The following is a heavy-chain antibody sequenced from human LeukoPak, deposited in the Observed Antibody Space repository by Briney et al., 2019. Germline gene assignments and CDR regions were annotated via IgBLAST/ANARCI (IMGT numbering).Heavy chain of an antibody. D-gene: IGHD3-3*02. CDR1: GGSISTYY. Sequence: SETLSLTCTVSGGSISTYYWLWLRQPAGKGLEWIGLISASGSTIYNPSLKSRVTMSVDTSKNQFSLRVTSVTAADTAMYYCARDNNAGGHRIFYMHVWGNGTTVTVSS. CDR3: ARDNNAGGHRIFYMHV. CDR2: ISASGST. J-gene: IGHJ6*03. V-gene: IGHV4-4*07.